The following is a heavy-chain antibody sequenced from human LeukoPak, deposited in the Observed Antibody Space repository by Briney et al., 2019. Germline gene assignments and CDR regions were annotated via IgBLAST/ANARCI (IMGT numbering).Heavy chain of an antibody. CDR3: ARGGLLQKYNCFDP. D-gene: IGHD3-10*01. CDR2: INPSPGST. V-gene: IGHV1-46*01. Sequence: GASVKVSCKASGYTFTNYFMQWVRQAPGQGLEWIGIINPSPGSTTYAQKFQGRVTMTRDTSTSTVYMELSSLRSEDTAVYYCARGGLLQKYNCFDPWGQGTLVTVSS. CDR1: GYTFTNYF. J-gene: IGHJ5*02.